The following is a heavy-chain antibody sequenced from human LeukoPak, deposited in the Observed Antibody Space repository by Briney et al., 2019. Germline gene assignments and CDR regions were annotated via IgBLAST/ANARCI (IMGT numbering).Heavy chain of an antibody. V-gene: IGHV3-33*06. CDR1: GFTFSSYG. CDR2: IWYDGSNK. Sequence: PGGSLRLSCAASGFTFSSYGMHWVRQAPGKGLEWVAVIWYDGSNKYYADSVKGRFTISRDNSKNTLYLQMNSLRAEDTAVYYCAKGRYYDSSGVHDYWGQGTLVTVSS. D-gene: IGHD3-22*01. CDR3: AKGRYYDSSGVHDY. J-gene: IGHJ4*02.